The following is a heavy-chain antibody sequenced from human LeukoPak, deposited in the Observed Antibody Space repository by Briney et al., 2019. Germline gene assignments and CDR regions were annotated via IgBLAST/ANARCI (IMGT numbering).Heavy chain of an antibody. D-gene: IGHD3-22*01. V-gene: IGHV4-61*01. CDR1: GGSVTSGSYY. CDR3: AKVSDRDSSGYYWGFEY. Sequence: SETLSLTCTVSGGSVTSGSYYWSWIRQPPGKELEWIGYISYRGNTNYNPSLKSRVTISVDTSKNQFSLKLTSVTAADTAVYYCAKVSDRDSSGYYWGFEYWGQGTLVTVSS. CDR2: ISYRGNT. J-gene: IGHJ4*02.